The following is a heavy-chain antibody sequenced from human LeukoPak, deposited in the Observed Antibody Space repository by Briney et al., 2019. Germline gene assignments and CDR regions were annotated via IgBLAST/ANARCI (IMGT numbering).Heavy chain of an antibody. CDR1: GFTFSSYG. CDR2: ISYDGSNK. Sequence: PGRSLRLSCAASGFTFSSYGMHWVRQAPGKGLEWVAVISYDGSNKYYADSVKGRFTISRDNSKNTLYLQMNSLRAEDTAVYYCAKDWGLYAFDIWGQGTMVTVSS. CDR3: AKDWGLYAFDI. V-gene: IGHV3-30*18. D-gene: IGHD7-27*01. J-gene: IGHJ3*02.